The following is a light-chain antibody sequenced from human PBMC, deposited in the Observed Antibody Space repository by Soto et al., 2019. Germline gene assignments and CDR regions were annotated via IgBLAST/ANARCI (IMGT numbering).Light chain of an antibody. CDR2: DVG. V-gene: IGLV2-14*03. Sequence: SALAXTAPPAGAPGESVTLPFPGTRRDVGGYNSVSWYQHHPGKAPKLILYDVGDRPSGVSYRFSGSKSGNTASLTISGLQAADEADYFCSSFTSSMTNVFGSGTKVTVL. CDR3: SSFTSSMTNV. CDR1: RRDVGGYNS. J-gene: IGLJ1*01.